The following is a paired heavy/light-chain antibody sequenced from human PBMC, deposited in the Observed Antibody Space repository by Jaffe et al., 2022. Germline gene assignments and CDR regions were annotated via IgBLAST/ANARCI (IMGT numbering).Light chain of an antibody. CDR1: QSVSSY. CDR2: DAS. CDR3: QQRSNWPLT. V-gene: IGKV3-11*01. Sequence: EIVLTQSPATLSLSPGERVTLSCRASQSVSSYLAWYQQKPGQGPRLLIYDASKRATGIPARFSGSGSGTDFTLTISSLEPEDFAVYYCQQRSNWPLTFGGGTKVEIK. J-gene: IGKJ4*01.
Heavy chain of an antibody. CDR1: GYTFTDFW. V-gene: IGHV1-2*06. CDR2: INPNSGGT. J-gene: IGHJ3*01. CDR3: ARGITPGDGNTFDL. Sequence: QVQLVQSGAEVKEPGASVKVSCKASGYTFTDFWMHWVRQAPGQGFEWMGRINPNSGGTNFAQKFQGRVTLTRDTSMSTAYMELSSLKTDDTAVYYCARGITPGDGNTFDLWGQGAMVTVSS. D-gene: IGHD6-13*01.